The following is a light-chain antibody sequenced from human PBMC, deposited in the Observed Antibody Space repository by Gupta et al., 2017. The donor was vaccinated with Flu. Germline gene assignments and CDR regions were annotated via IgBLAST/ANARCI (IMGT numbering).Light chain of an antibody. CDR3: RQSHSIPGL. Sequence: DIQVTQSPSFLSASIGDRFSITCRTSQNIRFSLNWYQQKPGKAPKLLIYGGSTLQSGVPLRFSGSGSGTDFSLTITRLQPEDFATYCCRQSHSIPGLFGQGTKVDVK. CDR1: QNIRFS. V-gene: IGKV1-39*01. CDR2: GGS. J-gene: IGKJ1*01.